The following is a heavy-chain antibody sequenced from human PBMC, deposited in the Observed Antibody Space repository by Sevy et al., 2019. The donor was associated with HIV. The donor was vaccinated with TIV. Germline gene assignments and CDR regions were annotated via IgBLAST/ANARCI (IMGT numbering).Heavy chain of an antibody. D-gene: IGHD3-10*01. CDR1: GFTFSSYA. CDR3: ARGFPARYYYGSGSYYNSLDS. J-gene: IGHJ4*02. V-gene: IGHV3-30-3*01. CDR2: ISYDGSNK. Sequence: GGSLRLSCAASGFTFSSYAMHWVRQAPGKGLEWVAVISYDGSNKYYADSVKGRFTISRDNSKNTLYLQMNSLRAEDTAVYYCARGFPARYYYGSGSYYNSLDSWGQGTLVTVSS.